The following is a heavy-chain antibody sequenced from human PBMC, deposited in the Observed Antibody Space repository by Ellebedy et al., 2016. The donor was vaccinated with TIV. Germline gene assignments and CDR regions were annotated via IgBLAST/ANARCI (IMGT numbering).Heavy chain of an antibody. D-gene: IGHD2-21*01. J-gene: IGHJ4*02. CDR3: ARIDPWQPIDD. V-gene: IGHV4-39*01. CDR2: VNDSGSP. CDR1: GGSVSSTRYY. Sequence: MPSETLSLTCSVSGGSVSSTRYYWAWIRQPQGKGLEWIGSVNDSGSPYFNPSFKSRVTLSADTSKNQFSLNLRTVTAADTAVYYCARIDPWQPIDDWGQGILVSVSS.